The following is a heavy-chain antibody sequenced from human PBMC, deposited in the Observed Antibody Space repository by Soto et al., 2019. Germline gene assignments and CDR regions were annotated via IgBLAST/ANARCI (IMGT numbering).Heavy chain of an antibody. CDR1: GGSISSSSSY. Sequence: SETLSLTCTVSGGSISSSSSYWGWIRQPPGKGLEWIGNIYYSGNTYNNPSLKSRVTISVDTSQNQFSLTLSSVTAADTAVYYCARDKITGLFDYWGQGTLVTVSS. CDR2: IYYSGNT. CDR3: ARDKITGLFDY. J-gene: IGHJ4*02. V-gene: IGHV4-39*02. D-gene: IGHD2-8*02.